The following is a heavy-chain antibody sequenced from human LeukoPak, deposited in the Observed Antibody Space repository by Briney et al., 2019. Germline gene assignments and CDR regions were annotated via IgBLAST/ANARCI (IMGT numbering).Heavy chain of an antibody. Sequence: GGSLRLSCAASGFTFSSQGISWVRQAPGKGLEWVSAISGSGGSTYYADSVKGRFTISRDNSKNTLYLQMNSLRAEDTAVYYCANGAAASSGYWGQGTLVTVSS. V-gene: IGHV3-23*01. CDR1: GFTFSSQG. D-gene: IGHD6-13*01. J-gene: IGHJ4*02. CDR2: ISGSGGST. CDR3: ANGAAASSGY.